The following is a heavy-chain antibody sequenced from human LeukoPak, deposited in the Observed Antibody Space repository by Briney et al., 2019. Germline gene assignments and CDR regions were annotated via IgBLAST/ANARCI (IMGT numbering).Heavy chain of an antibody. J-gene: IGHJ4*02. CDR1: GFTFSDYY. D-gene: IGHD6-19*01. V-gene: IGHV3-69-1*01. CDR3: ARVEVAVAIDY. CDR2: ISSSSTI. Sequence: GGSLRLSCAASGFTFSDYYMNWVRQAPGKGLEWVSSISSSSTIYDADSVKGRFTISRDNAKNSLYLQMNSLRAEDTAVYYCARVEVAVAIDYWGQGTLVTVSS.